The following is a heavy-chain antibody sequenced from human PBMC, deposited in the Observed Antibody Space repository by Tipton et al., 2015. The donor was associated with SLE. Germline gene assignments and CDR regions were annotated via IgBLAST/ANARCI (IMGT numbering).Heavy chain of an antibody. CDR3: ARPPPYDSSDLGDY. V-gene: IGHV4-39*01. Sequence: TLSLTCTVSGGSISSSSYYWGWFRQPPGKGLEWIGSIYYSGSTYYNPALKSRVTISVDTSKNQFSLKLSSVTAADTAVYYCARPPPYDSSDLGDYWGQGTLVTVSS. CDR1: GGSISSSSYY. CDR2: IYYSGST. D-gene: IGHD3-22*01. J-gene: IGHJ4*02.